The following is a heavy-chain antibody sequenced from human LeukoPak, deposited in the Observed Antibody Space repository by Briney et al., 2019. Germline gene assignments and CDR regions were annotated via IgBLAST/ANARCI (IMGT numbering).Heavy chain of an antibody. CDR1: GFTFSSYG. CDR2: IRYGGGNK. V-gene: IGHV3-30*02. CDR3: AKFFADCGGDCYLDAFDI. Sequence: GGSLRLSCAASGFTFSSYGMHWVRQAPGKGLEWVAFIRYGGGNKYYADSVKGRFTISRDNSKNTLYVQLNSLRAEGTAVYYCAKFFADCGGDCYLDAFDIWGQGTMVTVSS. D-gene: IGHD2-21*01. J-gene: IGHJ3*02.